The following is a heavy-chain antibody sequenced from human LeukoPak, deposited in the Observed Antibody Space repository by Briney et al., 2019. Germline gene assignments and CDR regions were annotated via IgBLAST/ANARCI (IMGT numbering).Heavy chain of an antibody. CDR1: GGSISSSSYY. CDR2: IYTSGST. J-gene: IGHJ6*03. Sequence: PSETLSLTCTVSGGSISSSSYYWSWIRQPAGKGLEWIGRIYTSGSTNYNPSLKSRVTMSVDTSKNQFSLKLSSVTAADTAVYYCAREGTIVGARSVDYYYYMDVWGKGTTVTVSS. CDR3: AREGTIVGARSVDYYYYMDV. V-gene: IGHV4-61*02. D-gene: IGHD3-3*01.